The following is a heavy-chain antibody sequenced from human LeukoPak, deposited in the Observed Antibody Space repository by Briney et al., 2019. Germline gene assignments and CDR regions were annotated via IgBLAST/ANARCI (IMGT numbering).Heavy chain of an antibody. CDR1: GYTFTSYD. CDR2: MNPNSGNT. V-gene: IGHV1-8*01. Sequence: GASVKVSCKASGYTFTSYDINWVRQAPGQGLEWMGWMNPNSGNTGYAQKFQGRVTMTRNTSISTAYMELSSLRSEDTAVYYCAREPTDYVSSGKYDYWGQGTLVTVSS. D-gene: IGHD3-22*01. CDR3: AREPTDYVSSGKYDY. J-gene: IGHJ4*02.